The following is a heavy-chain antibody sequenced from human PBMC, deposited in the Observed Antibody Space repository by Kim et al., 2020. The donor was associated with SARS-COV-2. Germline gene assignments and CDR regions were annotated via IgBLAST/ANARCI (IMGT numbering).Heavy chain of an antibody. J-gene: IGHJ6*02. D-gene: IGHD3-22*01. Sequence: GGSLRLFCAASGFTFSSYSMNWVRQAPGKGLEWVSSISSSSTYIYYADSVSGRFTISRDNAKNSLYLQMNSLRAEDTAVYYCARDKAPYSSGQLKLYYGMDVWGQGTTVTVSS. CDR2: ISSSSTYI. CDR3: ARDKAPYSSGQLKLYYGMDV. CDR1: GFTFSSYS. V-gene: IGHV3-21*04.